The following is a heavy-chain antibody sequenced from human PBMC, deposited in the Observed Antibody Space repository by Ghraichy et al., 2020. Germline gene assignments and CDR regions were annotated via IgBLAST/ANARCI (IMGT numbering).Heavy chain of an antibody. J-gene: IGHJ4*02. CDR1: GFTFSSYW. Sequence: GGSLRLSCAASGFTFSSYWMHWVRQAPGKGLVWVSRIKNDGSSTNYADSVKGRFTISRDNAKNTLYLQMNSLRAEDTAVYYCARGLGTYQFDYWCQGTLVTVSS. CDR2: IKNDGSST. CDR3: ARGLGTYQFDY. D-gene: IGHD7-27*01. V-gene: IGHV3-74*01.